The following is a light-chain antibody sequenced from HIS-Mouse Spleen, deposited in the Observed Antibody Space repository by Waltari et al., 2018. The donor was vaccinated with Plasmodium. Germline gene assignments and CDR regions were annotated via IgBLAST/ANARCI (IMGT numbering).Light chain of an antibody. J-gene: IGKJ1*01. CDR2: GAS. Sequence: EIELTQSPGTLSLSPGARATLSCRASQSVSSSYLDWYQQKPGQAPRLLIYGASSRATGIPDRFSGSGSGTDFTLTISRLEPEDFAVYYCQQYGSSPWTFGQGTKVEIK. CDR3: QQYGSSPWT. CDR1: QSVSSSY. V-gene: IGKV3-20*01.